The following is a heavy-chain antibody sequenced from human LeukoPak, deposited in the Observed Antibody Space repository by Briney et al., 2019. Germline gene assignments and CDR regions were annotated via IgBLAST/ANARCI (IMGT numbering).Heavy chain of an antibody. CDR1: GGSISSYY. Sequence: PSETLSLTCTVSGGSISSYYWSWIRQPPGEGLEWIGYIYYSGSTNYNPSLKGRVTISVDTSKNQFSLKLSSVTAADTAVYYCARGNWNDVVGYYFDYWGQGTLVTVSS. CDR3: ARGNWNDVVGYYFDY. CDR2: IYYSGST. J-gene: IGHJ4*02. D-gene: IGHD1-1*01. V-gene: IGHV4-59*08.